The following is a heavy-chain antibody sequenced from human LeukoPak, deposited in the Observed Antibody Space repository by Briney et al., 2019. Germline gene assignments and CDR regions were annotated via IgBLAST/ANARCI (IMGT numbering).Heavy chain of an antibody. CDR1: GGSFSGYY. CDR3: ARETAARDAFDI. J-gene: IGHJ3*02. D-gene: IGHD6-6*01. V-gene: IGHV4-34*01. CDR2: INHSGST. Sequence: SETLSLTXAVYGGSFSGYYWSWIRQPPGKGLEWIGEINHSGSTNYNPSLKSRVTISVDTSKNQFSLKLSSVTAADTAVYYCARETAARDAFDIWGQGTMVTVSS.